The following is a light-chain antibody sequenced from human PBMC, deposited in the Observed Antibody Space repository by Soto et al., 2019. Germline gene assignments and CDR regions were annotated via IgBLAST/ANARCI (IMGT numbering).Light chain of an antibody. V-gene: IGLV2-14*01. J-gene: IGLJ2*01. CDR1: SSDIGGYNY. CDR2: DVR. CDR3: SSYTSSSPVI. Sequence: QSVLTQPASVSGSPGQSITISCTGTSSDIGGYNYISWYQQLPGKAPKFIIYDVRNRPSGVSNRFSGSRSGNTASLTISGLQAEDEADYYCSSYTSSSPVIFGGGTKLTVL.